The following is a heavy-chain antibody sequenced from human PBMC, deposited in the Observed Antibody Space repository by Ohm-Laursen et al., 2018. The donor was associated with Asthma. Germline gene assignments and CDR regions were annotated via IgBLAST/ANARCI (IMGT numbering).Heavy chain of an antibody. CDR2: IWYDGSNK. CDR1: GFTFSSYG. CDR3: AREEGIAVAGLDY. J-gene: IGHJ4*02. D-gene: IGHD6-19*01. Sequence: SLRLSCAASGFTFSSYGMHWVRQAPGKGLEWVAVIWYDGSNKYYADSVKGRFTISRDNSKNTLYLQMNSLRAEDTAVYYCAREEGIAVAGLDYWGQGTLVTVSS. V-gene: IGHV3-33*01.